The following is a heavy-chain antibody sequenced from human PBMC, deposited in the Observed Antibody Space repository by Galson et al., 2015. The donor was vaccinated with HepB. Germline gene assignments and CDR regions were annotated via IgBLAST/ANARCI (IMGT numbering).Heavy chain of an antibody. Sequence: SLRLSCAASGFTFSDYWMHWVRQAPGKGLLWVSRVNSDGSSTSYADSVKGRFTISRDNAKNTLYLQMNSLRAEDTAVYYCGRSRGVLEWFEPLDFWGQGTLVTVSS. V-gene: IGHV3-74*01. CDR1: GFTFSDYW. J-gene: IGHJ4*02. CDR2: VNSDGSST. D-gene: IGHD3-3*01. CDR3: GRSRGVLEWFEPLDF.